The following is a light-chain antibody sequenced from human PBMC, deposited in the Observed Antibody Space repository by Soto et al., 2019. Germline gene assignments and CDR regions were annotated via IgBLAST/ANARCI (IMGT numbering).Light chain of an antibody. Sequence: EIVLTQSPGTLSLSPGERATLSCRASQSVSSSYLAWYQQKPGQAPRLLIYGASSRATGIPDRFSGSGSGIDFTLTISRLEPEDFAVYYCQQYGSSPFTFGGGTKVDIK. CDR2: GAS. CDR3: QQYGSSPFT. V-gene: IGKV3-20*01. CDR1: QSVSSSY. J-gene: IGKJ4*01.